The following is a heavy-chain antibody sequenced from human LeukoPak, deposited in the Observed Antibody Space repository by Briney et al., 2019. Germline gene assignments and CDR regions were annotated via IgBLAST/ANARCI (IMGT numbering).Heavy chain of an antibody. Sequence: PGGSLRLSCAASGFTFSSYSMNWVRQSPGKGLEWIGEILQSGSTNYNPSLRSRVTISIDKSKNQFSLNLSSVTAADTAVYYCARESWSYASKFHYWGQGTLVTVSS. D-gene: IGHD3-16*01. CDR2: ILQSGST. CDR3: ARESWSYASKFHY. V-gene: IGHV4-4*02. CDR1: GFTFSSYSM. J-gene: IGHJ4*02.